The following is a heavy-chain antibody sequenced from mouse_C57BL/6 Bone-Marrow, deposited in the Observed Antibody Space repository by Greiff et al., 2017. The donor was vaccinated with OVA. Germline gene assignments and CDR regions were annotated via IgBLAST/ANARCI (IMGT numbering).Heavy chain of an antibody. J-gene: IGHJ4*01. Sequence: EVQRVESGGGLVQPKGSLKLSCAASGFSFNTYAMNWVRQAPGKGLEWVARIRSKSNNYATYYADSVKDRFTISRDDSESMLYLQMNNLKTEDTAMYYCVSRSYAMDYWGQGTSVTVSS. V-gene: IGHV10-1*01. CDR2: IRSKSNNYAT. CDR1: GFSFNTYA. CDR3: VSRSYAMDY.